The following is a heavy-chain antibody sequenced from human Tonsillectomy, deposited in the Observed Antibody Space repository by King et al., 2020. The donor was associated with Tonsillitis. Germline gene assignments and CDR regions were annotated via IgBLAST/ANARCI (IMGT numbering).Heavy chain of an antibody. J-gene: IGHJ4*02. Sequence: QLEQSGAEVKKPGESLKISCKGSGYRFPSYWIGWVRQMPGKGLEWMGIIYPGDSDSRYSPSFQGQVTFSADTSISIAYLQWSSLKASDTAMYYCARGDGAVSFDYWGQGTLVTVSS. D-gene: IGHD3-16*01. CDR3: ARGDGAVSFDY. V-gene: IGHV5-51*01. CDR1: GYRFPSYW. CDR2: IYPGDSDS.